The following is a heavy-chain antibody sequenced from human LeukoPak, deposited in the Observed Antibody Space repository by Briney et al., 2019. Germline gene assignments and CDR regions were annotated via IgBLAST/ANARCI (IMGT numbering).Heavy chain of an antibody. D-gene: IGHD3-10*02. Sequence: PGRSLRLSCAASGFTFSSYGMHWVRQAPGKGLEWVAFISYDGSNKYYADSAKGRFTISRDNSKNTLYLQMNSLRAEDTAVYYCAELGITMIGGVWGKGTTVTISS. J-gene: IGHJ6*04. CDR3: AELGITMIGGV. CDR1: GFTFSSYG. V-gene: IGHV3-30*18. CDR2: ISYDGSNK.